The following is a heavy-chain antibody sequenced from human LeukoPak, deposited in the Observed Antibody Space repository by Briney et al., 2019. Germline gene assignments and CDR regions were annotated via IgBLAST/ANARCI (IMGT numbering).Heavy chain of an antibody. J-gene: IGHJ5*02. V-gene: IGHV4-38-2*01. CDR1: GYPINRNYF. CDR2: IYHSGST. D-gene: IGHD6-6*01. Sequence: SDTQSLTCVVYGYPINRNYFWGRIRESPGHGVEWIGGIYHSGSTYYNPPLKSRVTLSVDTSNYQFSLWLISVTAADTAIYYCARSSNNWFDPWGQGTLVTVSS. CDR3: ARSSNNWFDP.